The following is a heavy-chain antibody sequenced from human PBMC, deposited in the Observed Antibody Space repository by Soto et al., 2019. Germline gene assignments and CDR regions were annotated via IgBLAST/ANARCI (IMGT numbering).Heavy chain of an antibody. J-gene: IGHJ4*02. Sequence: GGSLRLSCAASGFTFSNYWMDWVRQAPGKGLEWVANINQDGSEKHYVDSVKGRFTISRDNAKDSLYLQMSSLTAEDSALCYCSTSLNYWGQGTLVTVSS. V-gene: IGHV3-7*01. CDR2: INQDGSEK. CDR3: STSLNY. CDR1: GFTFSNYW.